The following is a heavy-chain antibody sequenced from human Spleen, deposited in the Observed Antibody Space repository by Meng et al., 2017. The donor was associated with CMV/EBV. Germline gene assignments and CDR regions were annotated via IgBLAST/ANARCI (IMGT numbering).Heavy chain of an antibody. CDR3: ARGHRAGYYYVVFDS. J-gene: IGHJ4*02. CDR1: GVSFSGYY. V-gene: IGHV4-34*01. CDR2: ISQSGST. Sequence: SETLSLTCNVYGVSFSGYYWTWIRQVPGKGLQWIGEISQSGSTTYNPALKSRVTISLDTSKNQFSLNLNSVTAADTAVYYCARGHRAGYYYVVFDSWGQGTLVTVS. D-gene: IGHD3-9*01.